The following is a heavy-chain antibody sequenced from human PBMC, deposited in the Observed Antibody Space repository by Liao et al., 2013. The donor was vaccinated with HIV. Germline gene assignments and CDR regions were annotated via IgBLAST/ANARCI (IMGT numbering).Heavy chain of an antibody. CDR3: ARETGLARQYFHYQMDV. CDR2: IDSSGNN. V-gene: IGHV4-4*07. D-gene: IGHD1-1*01. J-gene: IGHJ6*03. Sequence: QVLLQESGPGLVKPSETLSLTCSVSGGSISSYYWSWIRQPAGKGLEYIGRIDSSGNNNFNPSLKSRLTMSVDTSKNQFSLNMRSVTAADTAVYFCARETGLARQYFHYQMDVWGTGTTVTVS. CDR1: GGSISSYY.